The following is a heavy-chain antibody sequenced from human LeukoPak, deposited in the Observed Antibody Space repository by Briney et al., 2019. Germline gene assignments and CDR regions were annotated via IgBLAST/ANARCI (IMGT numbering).Heavy chain of an antibody. CDR2: INSDGSST. CDR3: ARIGAYSYGPQWYFDY. J-gene: IGHJ4*02. Sequence: GGSLRLSCAASGFTFSSYWMHWVRQAPGKGLVWVSRINSDGSSTSYADSVKGRFTISRDNAKNTLYLQMNSLRAEDTAVYYRARIGAYSYGPQWYFDYWGQGTLVTVSS. CDR1: GFTFSSYW. D-gene: IGHD5-18*01. V-gene: IGHV3-74*01.